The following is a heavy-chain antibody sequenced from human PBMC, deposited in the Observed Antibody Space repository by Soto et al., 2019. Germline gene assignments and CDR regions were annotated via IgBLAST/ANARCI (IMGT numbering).Heavy chain of an antibody. Sequence: TLSVKCVVFGDSISGAAYYWSWIRQLPGKGLEWIGYIYYNGNPYYNPSLQSRVTMSLDTSKNHFSLKLSSVTAADTAVYYCARETGYYGGYNWFDPWGQGTLVTVSS. J-gene: IGHJ5*02. V-gene: IGHV4-31*11. CDR3: ARETGYYGGYNWFDP. CDR1: GDSISGAAYY. D-gene: IGHD3-3*01. CDR2: IYYNGNP.